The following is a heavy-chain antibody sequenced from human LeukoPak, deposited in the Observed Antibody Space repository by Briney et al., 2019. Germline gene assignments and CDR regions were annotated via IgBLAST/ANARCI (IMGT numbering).Heavy chain of an antibody. CDR3: VRGPHIAATSY. J-gene: IGHJ4*02. CDR1: GFSFNSYR. V-gene: IGHV3-7*03. D-gene: IGHD6-25*01. CDR2: IKRDGSEK. Sequence: QTGGSLRLSCVASGFSFNSYRMTWVRQAPGKGLEWVANIKRDGSEKQYVDSVKGRFAISRDNAKKSLYLQINTLRAEDTAVYYCVRGPHIAATSYWGQGTLVTVSS.